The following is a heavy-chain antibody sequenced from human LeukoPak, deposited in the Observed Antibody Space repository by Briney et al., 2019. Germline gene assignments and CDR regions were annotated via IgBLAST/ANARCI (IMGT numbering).Heavy chain of an antibody. Sequence: GGSLRLSCAASGFSVSSNFMSWVRQAPGKGLECVSVIYSGGDTYYADSVRGRFTISRDKSKNTLYLQMNSLNTEDTAVYYCTADTPDFAPYDLDYWGQGTLVTASS. CDR1: GFSVSSNF. CDR2: IYSGGDT. J-gene: IGHJ4*02. D-gene: IGHD1-1*01. CDR3: TADTPDFAPYDLDY. V-gene: IGHV3-66*01.